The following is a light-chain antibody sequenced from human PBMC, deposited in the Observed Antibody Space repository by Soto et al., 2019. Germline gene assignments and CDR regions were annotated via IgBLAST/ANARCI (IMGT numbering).Light chain of an antibody. CDR3: QSYDSSLSAYV. CDR2: GNN. V-gene: IGLV1-40*01. Sequence: SVLAQPPSVSGAPGQTVTISCTGSSSNIGAGYDLHWYQQLPGTAPKLLLYGNNNRPSGVPDRFSGSKSGTSASLAITGLQAEDEADYYCQSYDSSLSAYVFGTGTKVTVL. J-gene: IGLJ1*01. CDR1: SSNIGAGYD.